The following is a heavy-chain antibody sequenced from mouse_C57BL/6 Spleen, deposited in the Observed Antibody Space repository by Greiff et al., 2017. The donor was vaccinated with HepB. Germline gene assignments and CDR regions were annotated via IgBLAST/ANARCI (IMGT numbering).Heavy chain of an antibody. CDR3: ARPQLEYYYAMDY. D-gene: IGHD4-1*02. CDR2: ISSGSSTI. J-gene: IGHJ4*01. Sequence: EVQRVESGGGLVKPGGSLKLSCAASGFTFSDYGMHWVRQAPEKGLEWVAYISSGSSTIYYADTVKGRFTISRDNAKNTLFLQMTSLRSEDTAMYYCARPQLEYYYAMDYWGQGTSVTVSS. CDR1: GFTFSDYG. V-gene: IGHV5-17*01.